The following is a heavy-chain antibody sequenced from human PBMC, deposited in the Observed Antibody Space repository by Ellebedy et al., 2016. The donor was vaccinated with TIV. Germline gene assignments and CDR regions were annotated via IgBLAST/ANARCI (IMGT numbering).Heavy chain of an antibody. CDR3: ARKGGLRPNDALDI. Sequence: GGSLRLXCAASGFTLSSYWMSWLRQAPGKGLEWVANIKQDGSDKYYVDSVKGRFTISRDNAESSLDLQMNSLRVEDTAVYYCARKGGLRPNDALDIWGQGTMVIVSS. D-gene: IGHD4-17*01. CDR1: GFTLSSYW. CDR2: IKQDGSDK. V-gene: IGHV3-7*01. J-gene: IGHJ3*02.